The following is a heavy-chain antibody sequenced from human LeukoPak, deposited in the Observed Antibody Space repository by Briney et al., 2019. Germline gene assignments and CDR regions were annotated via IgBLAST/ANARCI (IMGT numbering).Heavy chain of an antibody. J-gene: IGHJ6*02. CDR2: ISSSSSYI. Sequence: PGGSLRLSCAASGFTFSSYSMNWVRQAPGKGLKWVSSISSSSSYICYADSVKGRFTISRDNAKNSLYLQMNSLRAEDTAVYYCARYCSSTSCYEIYYYYGMDVWGQGTTVTVSS. V-gene: IGHV3-21*01. CDR3: ARYCSSTSCYEIYYYYGMDV. D-gene: IGHD2-2*01. CDR1: GFTFSSYS.